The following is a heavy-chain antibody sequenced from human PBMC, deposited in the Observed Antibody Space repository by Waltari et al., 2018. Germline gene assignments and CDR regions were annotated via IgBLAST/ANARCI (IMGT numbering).Heavy chain of an antibody. CDR2: IYYSGST. Sequence: QVLLQGSCPGLVKPSETLSLTCTVSDGSISSYYWSWLRQPPGQGLEWVGYIYYSGSTNYNPSRKGRVTISVDKSKNQLSLKMSAVTAADTAVYYCARGGEQQRVGCAFDYWGQGTMVTVSS. CDR1: DGSISSYY. D-gene: IGHD6-13*01. V-gene: IGHV4-59*01. J-gene: IGHJ3*01. CDR3: ARGGEQQRVGCAFDY.